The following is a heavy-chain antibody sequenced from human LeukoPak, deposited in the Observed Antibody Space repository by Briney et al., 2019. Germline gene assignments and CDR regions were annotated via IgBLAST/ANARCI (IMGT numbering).Heavy chain of an antibody. Sequence: ASVKVSCKASGYTFSDFYIHWVRQAPGQGPEWMGWTNPNTGSTNSAQKFQGRLTMTRDTSISTAYMELGGLRSDDTAVYYCARDTNIPESETFHYWGQGTLVTVSS. V-gene: IGHV1-2*02. D-gene: IGHD2-2*02. CDR3: ARDTNIPESETFHY. CDR2: TNPNTGST. J-gene: IGHJ4*02. CDR1: GYTFSDFY.